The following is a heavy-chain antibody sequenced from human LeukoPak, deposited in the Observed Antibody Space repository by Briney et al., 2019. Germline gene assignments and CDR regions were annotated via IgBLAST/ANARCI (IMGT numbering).Heavy chain of an antibody. Sequence: ASVKVSCKASGYTFASYDINWVRQATGQGLEWMGWMNPNSANTGYAQKFQGRVTMTRNTSINTAYMELSSLRSEDTAVYYCVRGQGDYYGSGSYDYWGQGTLVTVSS. J-gene: IGHJ4*02. D-gene: IGHD3-10*01. CDR2: MNPNSANT. CDR3: VRGQGDYYGSGSYDY. CDR1: GYTFASYD. V-gene: IGHV1-8*01.